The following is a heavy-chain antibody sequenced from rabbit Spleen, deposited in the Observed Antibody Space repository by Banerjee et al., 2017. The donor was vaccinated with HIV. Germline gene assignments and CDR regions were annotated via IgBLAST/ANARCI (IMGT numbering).Heavy chain of an antibody. D-gene: IGHD1-1*01. CDR1: GVSFSGNSY. Sequence: QQLVESGGGLVKPGASLTLTCIASGVSFSGNSYMCWVRQAPGKGLEWITCIDTGSSGFTYFASWAKGRFTISKTSSTTVTLQMTSLTAADTAPYFCARDTSSSFSSYGMDLWGQGTLVTVS. CDR3: ARDTSSSFSSYGMDL. V-gene: IGHV1S40*01. J-gene: IGHJ6*01. CDR2: IDTGSSGFT.